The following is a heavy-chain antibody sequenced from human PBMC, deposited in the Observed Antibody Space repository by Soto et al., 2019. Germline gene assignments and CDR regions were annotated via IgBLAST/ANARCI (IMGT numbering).Heavy chain of an antibody. V-gene: IGHV3-53*04. J-gene: IGHJ2*01. Sequence: EVQLVESGGGLVQPGGSLRLSCAASGFTVSSNYMSWVRQAPGKGLEWVSVIYSGGSTYYADSVKGRFTISRHNSKNPLYRQMNSLRAEDTAVYYCARVRTRYFDLWGRGTLVTVSS. D-gene: IGHD1-7*01. CDR2: IYSGGST. CDR3: ARVRTRYFDL. CDR1: GFTVSSNY.